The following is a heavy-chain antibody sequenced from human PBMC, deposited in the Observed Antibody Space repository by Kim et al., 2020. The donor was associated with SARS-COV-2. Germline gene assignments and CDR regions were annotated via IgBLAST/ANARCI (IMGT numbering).Heavy chain of an antibody. J-gene: IGHJ4*02. CDR1: GFTFSSFG. Sequence: GGSLRLSCAASGFTFSSFGMYWVRQAPGKGLEWVAVIWYDGSNKNYAASVKGRFTISRDNSKNTLDLQMNSLTADDTAVYYCATSADCSSVRCRIDYWGQGTPVTVSS. CDR2: IWYDGSNK. D-gene: IGHD2-2*01. CDR3: ATSADCSSVRCRIDY. V-gene: IGHV3-33*07.